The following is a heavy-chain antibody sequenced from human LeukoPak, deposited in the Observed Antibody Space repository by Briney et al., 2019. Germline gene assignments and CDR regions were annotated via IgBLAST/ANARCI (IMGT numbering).Heavy chain of an antibody. J-gene: IGHJ4*02. CDR3: ARDLLNEGNHLDY. CDR2: IFYNGST. Sequence: PSETLSLTCTVSGASVSSDGYYWSWIRQPPGKGLESIGYIFYNGSTNYNPSLKSRVTISVDTSKNQFSLKLSSVTAADTAVYYCARDLLNEGNHLDYWGQGTLVTVSS. CDR1: GASVSSDGYY. D-gene: IGHD4-23*01. V-gene: IGHV4-61*08.